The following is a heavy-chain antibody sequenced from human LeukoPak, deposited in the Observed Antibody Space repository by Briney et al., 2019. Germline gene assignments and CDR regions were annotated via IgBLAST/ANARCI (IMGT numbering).Heavy chain of an antibody. V-gene: IGHV1-2*06. Sequence: GGSLRLSCAASGYTFTGYYMHWVRQAPGQGLEWMGRINPNSGGTNYAQKFQGRVTMTRDTSISTAYMELSRLRSDDTAVYYCARSSFGGNWFDPWGQGTLVTVSS. CDR3: ARSSFGGNWFDP. CDR2: INPNSGGT. J-gene: IGHJ5*02. CDR1: GYTFTGYY. D-gene: IGHD2-15*01.